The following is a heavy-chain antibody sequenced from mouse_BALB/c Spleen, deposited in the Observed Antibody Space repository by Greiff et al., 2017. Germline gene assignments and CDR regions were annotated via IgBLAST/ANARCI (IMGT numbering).Heavy chain of an antibody. J-gene: IGHJ2*01. V-gene: IGHV1-67*01. Sequence: QVQLQLSGPEVVRPGVPVKISCKGSGYSFTDHAMHWVKQSQAKSLEWIGVSSTYNGNTNYNQKFKGKATVTVDKSSSTAYMELARLTYEDSDIYYYAREVGVIDYWGQGTALTVSS. CDR1: GYSFTDHA. D-gene: IGHD1-1*01. CDR3: AREVGVIDY. CDR2: SSTYNGNT.